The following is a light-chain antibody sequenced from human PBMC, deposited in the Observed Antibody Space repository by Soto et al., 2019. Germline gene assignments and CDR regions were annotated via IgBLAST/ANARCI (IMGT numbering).Light chain of an antibody. J-gene: IGLJ1*01. CDR1: SNDVGGYNY. CDR3: TSYTSTIPYV. V-gene: IGLV2-14*01. Sequence: QSVLTQPASVSGSPGQSMTISCTGSSNDVGGYNYVSWYQQHPGQAPKLIIYEVSDRPSGVSPRVSGSKSGNTASLTISGLQVEDEADYSCTSYTSTIPYVFGSGTKVTVL. CDR2: EVS.